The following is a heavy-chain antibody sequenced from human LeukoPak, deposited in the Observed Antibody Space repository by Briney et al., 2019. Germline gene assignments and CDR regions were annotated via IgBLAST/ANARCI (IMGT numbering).Heavy chain of an antibody. Sequence: ASVKVSCKASGYTFKFYAMNWVRQAPGQGLEWMGWINTNTGNPTYAQGFTGRFVFSLDTSVSTAYLQISSLKAEDTAVYYCARALTDYSQLPSDAFDIWGQGTMVTVSS. CDR3: ARALTDYSQLPSDAFDI. CDR2: INTNTGNP. D-gene: IGHD1-1*01. CDR1: GYTFKFYA. V-gene: IGHV7-4-1*02. J-gene: IGHJ3*02.